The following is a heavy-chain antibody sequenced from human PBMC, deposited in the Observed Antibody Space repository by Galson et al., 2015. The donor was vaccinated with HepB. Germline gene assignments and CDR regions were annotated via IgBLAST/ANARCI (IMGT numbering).Heavy chain of an antibody. CDR2: IIPIFGTT. Sequence: SVKVSCKASGGTFSSSAISWVRQAPGQGLEWMGGIIPIFGTTNYAQKFQGRVTITADESTSTAYMELSSLRSEDTAVYYCAGSASPVDSGWYWDYFDYWSQATLGTVSS. V-gene: IGHV1-69*13. J-gene: IGHJ4*02. CDR1: GGTFSSSA. D-gene: IGHD6-19*01. CDR3: AGSASPVDSGWYWDYFDY.